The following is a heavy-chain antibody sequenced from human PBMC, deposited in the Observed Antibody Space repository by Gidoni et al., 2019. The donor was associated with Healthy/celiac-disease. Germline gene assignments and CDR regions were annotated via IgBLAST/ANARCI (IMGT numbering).Heavy chain of an antibody. J-gene: IGHJ6*02. Sequence: QLQLQESGPGLVKPSETLSLTCTVSGGSISSSSYYWGWIRQPPGKGLEWIGSIYYSGSTYYNPSLKSRVTISVDTSKNQFSLKLSSVTAADTAVYYCARVPGVTGLYYGMDVWGQGTTVTVSS. V-gene: IGHV4-39*07. D-gene: IGHD3-10*01. CDR1: GGSISSSSYY. CDR2: IYYSGST. CDR3: ARVPGVTGLYYGMDV.